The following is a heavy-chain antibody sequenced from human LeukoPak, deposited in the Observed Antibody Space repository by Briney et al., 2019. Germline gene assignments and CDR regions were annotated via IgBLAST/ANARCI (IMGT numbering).Heavy chain of an antibody. Sequence: SVKVSCKASGGTFRSYAISGVRQAPGQGLEWMGGIIPIFGTANYAQKFQGRVTIDAEESTSTAYVELSSLRSEDTAVYYSARVIVVVPADPGRAPNSYYYGMDVWGKETTVTVSS. V-gene: IGHV1-69*01. CDR1: GGTFRSYA. CDR2: IIPIFGTA. D-gene: IGHD2-2*01. J-gene: IGHJ6*04. CDR3: ARVIVVVPADPGRAPNSYYYGMDV.